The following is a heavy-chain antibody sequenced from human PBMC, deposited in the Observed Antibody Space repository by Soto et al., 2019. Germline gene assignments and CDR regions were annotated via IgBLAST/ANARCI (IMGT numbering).Heavy chain of an antibody. CDR3: ARSVFP. Sequence: QVQLQESGPGLVKPSQTVSLTCTVSGGPISSVGYYWNWIRQHPGKALEWIGYIYYSGTTYYNPSLKSRVTISVDTSKNRFSRKLSSVTASDTAGYYCARSVFPWGQGNLVTGAS. J-gene: IGHJ5*02. V-gene: IGHV4-31*03. CDR2: IYYSGTT. CDR1: GGPISSVGYY.